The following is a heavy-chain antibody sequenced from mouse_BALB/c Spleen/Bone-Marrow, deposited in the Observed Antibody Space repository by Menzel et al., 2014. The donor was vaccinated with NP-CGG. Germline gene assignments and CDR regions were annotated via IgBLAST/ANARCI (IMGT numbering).Heavy chain of an antibody. Sequence: EVQLQESGGGLVQPGGSLKLSCAASGFDFSRYWMTWVRQAPGKGLEWIGEINPDSSTINYTPSLKDKFIISRDNAKNTLYLQMSKVRSEDTALYDCARPGYYGYQDVWGAGTTVTVSS. CDR2: INPDSSTI. J-gene: IGHJ1*01. D-gene: IGHD1-2*01. CDR1: GFDFSRYW. CDR3: ARPGYYGYQDV. V-gene: IGHV4-1*02.